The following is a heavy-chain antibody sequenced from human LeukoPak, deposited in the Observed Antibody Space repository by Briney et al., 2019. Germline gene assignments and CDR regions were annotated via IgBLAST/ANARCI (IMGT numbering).Heavy chain of an antibody. CDR1: GFTFSSYA. CDR2: ISGSGGRQ. V-gene: IGHV3-23*01. D-gene: IGHD2-2*01. J-gene: IGHJ4*02. CDR3: AKKGHCSSSSCYHYFDY. Sequence: PGGSLRLSCAASGFTFSSYAMSWVRQAAGKGLEWVSSISGSGGRQYYADSVKGRFTISRDTSKNTLYLQVNSLRADDTAVYYCAKKGHCSSSSCYHYFDYWGQGTLVTVSS.